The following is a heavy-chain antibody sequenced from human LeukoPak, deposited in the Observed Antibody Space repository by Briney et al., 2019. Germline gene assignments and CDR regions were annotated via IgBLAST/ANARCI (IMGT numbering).Heavy chain of an antibody. J-gene: IGHJ4*02. D-gene: IGHD3-9*01. CDR1: GFTFSLYW. CDR2: IKQDGSEK. Sequence: GGSLRLSCAASGFTFSLYWMNWVRRAPGKGLEWVANIKQDGSEKNYVDSVEGRFTISRDNAKNSLYLQMNNLRVEDTAMYYCAGGTGFIIKDWGQGTLVTVSS. CDR3: AGGTGFIIKD. V-gene: IGHV3-7*03.